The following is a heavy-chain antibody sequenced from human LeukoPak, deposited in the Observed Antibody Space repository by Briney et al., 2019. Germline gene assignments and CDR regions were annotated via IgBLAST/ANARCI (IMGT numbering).Heavy chain of an antibody. D-gene: IGHD6-19*01. CDR2: INHSGST. J-gene: IGHJ5*02. Sequence: XCAXYGGXFSGYYWSWLRQPPGKGLEWIGEINHSGSTNYNPSLKSRVTISVDTSKNQFSLKLSSVTAADTAVYYCAREPQWLDDFDPWGQGTLVTVSS. V-gene: IGHV4-34*01. CDR1: GGXFSGYY. CDR3: AREPQWLDDFDP.